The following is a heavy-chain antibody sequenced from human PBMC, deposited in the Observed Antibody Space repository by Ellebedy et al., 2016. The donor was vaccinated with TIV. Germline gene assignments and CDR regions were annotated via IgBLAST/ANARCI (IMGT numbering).Heavy chain of an antibody. CDR2: INVADGKT. V-gene: IGHV1-3*01. J-gene: IGHJ5*02. Sequence: AASVKVSCKASGYTFTQYAIHWLRQARGQGLEWLGWINVADGKTKFLQKVQDRVTLTRDTSANTAYMHLSGLTSEDSGIYYCARDALGYCSGGSCTNSSFDPWGQGTLVTVSS. CDR3: ARDALGYCSGGSCTNSSFDP. CDR1: GYTFTQYA. D-gene: IGHD2-15*01.